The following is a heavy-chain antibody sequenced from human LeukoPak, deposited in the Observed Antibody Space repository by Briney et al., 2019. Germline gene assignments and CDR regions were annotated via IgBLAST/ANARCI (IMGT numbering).Heavy chain of an antibody. V-gene: IGHV4-4*09. J-gene: IGHJ4*02. CDR1: GGSLSPYS. CDR3: ARRQIYFDY. CDR2: IFSSGST. Sequence: SETLSLTCNVSGGSLSPYSWSWIRQPPGKGLEWIGYIFSSGSTNYNPSLKSRVTISVDTSKNQFSLKLSSVTAADTAVYYCARRQIYFDYWGQGTLVTVSS.